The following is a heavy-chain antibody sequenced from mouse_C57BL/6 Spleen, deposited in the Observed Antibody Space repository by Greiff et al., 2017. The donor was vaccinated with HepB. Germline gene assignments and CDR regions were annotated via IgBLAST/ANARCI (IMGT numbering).Heavy chain of an antibody. CDR1: GYAFSSSW. CDR3: ARKDSSGTWGFAY. V-gene: IGHV1-82*01. Sequence: QVQLQQSGPELVKPGASVKISCKASGYAFSSSWMNWVKQRPGKGLEWIGRIYPGDGDTNYNGKFKGKATLTADKSSSTAYMQLSSLTSEDSAVYFCARKDSSGTWGFAYWGQGTLVTVSA. CDR2: IYPGDGDT. D-gene: IGHD3-2*02. J-gene: IGHJ3*01.